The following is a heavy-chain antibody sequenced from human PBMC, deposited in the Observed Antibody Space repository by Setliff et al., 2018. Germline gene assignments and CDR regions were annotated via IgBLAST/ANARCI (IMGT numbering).Heavy chain of an antibody. Sequence: GGSLRLSCTASGFTFGDYAMSWVRQAPGKGLEWVGFIRSKAYGGTTEYAASVKGRFTISRDDSKSIAYLQMNSLKTEDTAVYYCTREGITFGGVIVIRSYYYYGMDVWGQGTTVTVSS. J-gene: IGHJ6*02. V-gene: IGHV3-49*04. D-gene: IGHD3-16*02. CDR2: IRSKAYGGTT. CDR1: GFTFGDYA. CDR3: TREGITFGGVIVIRSYYYYGMDV.